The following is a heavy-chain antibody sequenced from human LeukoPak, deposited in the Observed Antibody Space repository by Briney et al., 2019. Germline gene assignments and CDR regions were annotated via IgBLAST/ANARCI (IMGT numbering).Heavy chain of an antibody. J-gene: IGHJ4*02. CDR3: AREYSSSSGRVFDC. CDR2: IKEDGSGK. CDR1: GFTFSSYW. V-gene: IGHV3-7*01. D-gene: IGHD6-6*01. Sequence: PGGSLRLSCAASGFTFSSYWMSWVRQAPGKGLEWVANIKEDGSGKQYADSVKGRFTISRDNAKNSLYLQMNSLRAEDTAVYYCAREYSSSSGRVFDCWGQGTLVTVSS.